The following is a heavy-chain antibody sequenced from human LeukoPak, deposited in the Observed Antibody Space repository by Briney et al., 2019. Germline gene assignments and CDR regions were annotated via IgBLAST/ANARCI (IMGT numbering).Heavy chain of an antibody. V-gene: IGHV1-46*01. Sequence: GASVKVSRKASGYTFTSYYMHWVRQAPGQGLEWMGIINPGGGSTSYAQKFQGRVTMTRDTSTSTVYMELSSLRSEDTAVYYCARDYGHGEYYFDYWGQGTLVTVSS. CDR2: INPGGGST. CDR3: ARDYGHGEYYFDY. D-gene: IGHD3-10*01. CDR1: GYTFTSYY. J-gene: IGHJ4*02.